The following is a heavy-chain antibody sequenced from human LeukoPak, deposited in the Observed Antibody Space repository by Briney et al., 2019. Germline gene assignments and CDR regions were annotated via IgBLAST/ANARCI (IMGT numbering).Heavy chain of an antibody. J-gene: IGHJ4*02. D-gene: IGHD3-10*01. CDR1: GXTFSNAW. CDR2: IKSKTDGGTT. V-gene: IGHV3-15*01. CDR3: TTGPFYFGSGTYFSDC. Sequence: GGSLRLSCAASGXTFSNAWMSWVRQTPGKGLEWVGRIKSKTDGGTTDYAAPVKGRFLISRDDSKNTLFLQMNSLKTEDTAVYYCTTGPFYFGSGTYFSDCWGQGTLVTVSS.